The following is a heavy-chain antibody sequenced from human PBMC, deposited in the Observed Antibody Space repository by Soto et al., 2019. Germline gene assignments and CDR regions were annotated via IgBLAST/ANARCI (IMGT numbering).Heavy chain of an antibody. CDR1: GGTFSSYT. V-gene: IGHV1-69*02. Sequence: GASVKVSCKASGGTFSSYTISWVRQVPGQGLEWMGRIIPILGIANYAQKFQGRVTITADKSTSTAYMELSSLRSEDTAVYYCAVLGRGPLSWGVAFDIWGQGTMVTVSS. CDR2: IIPILGIA. CDR3: AVLGRGPLSWGVAFDI. D-gene: IGHD3-10*01. J-gene: IGHJ3*02.